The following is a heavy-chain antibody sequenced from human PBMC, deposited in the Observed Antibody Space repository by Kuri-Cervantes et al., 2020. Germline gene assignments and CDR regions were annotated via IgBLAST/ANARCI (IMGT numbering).Heavy chain of an antibody. J-gene: IGHJ4*02. CDR1: GGSISSSNW. V-gene: IGHV4-4*02. Sequence: SETLSLTCAVSGGSISSSNWWSWVRQPPGKGLEWIGEIYHSGSTYYNPSLKSRVTISVDTSKNQFSLKLSSVTAADTAVYYCARGKPGYCSGGSGSYYFDYWGQGTLVTVSS. CDR3: ARGKPGYCSGGSGSYYFDY. D-gene: IGHD2-15*01. CDR2: IYHSGST.